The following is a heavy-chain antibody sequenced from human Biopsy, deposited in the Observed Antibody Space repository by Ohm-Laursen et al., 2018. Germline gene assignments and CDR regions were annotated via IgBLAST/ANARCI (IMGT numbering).Heavy chain of an antibody. CDR2: IFNSANT. D-gene: IGHD3-22*01. J-gene: IGHJ5*02. CDR1: GGSISSGGSY. CDR3: ARGDYFDSNGYFWFDP. V-gene: IGHV4-31*01. Sequence: SETLSLTCTVSGGSISSGGSYWSWIRKGPGKGLEWIGYIFNSANTYYNPALNNLITISGNKSKNQFSLNLNSVTAADTAVYYCARGDYFDSNGYFWFDPWGQGTLVTVSS.